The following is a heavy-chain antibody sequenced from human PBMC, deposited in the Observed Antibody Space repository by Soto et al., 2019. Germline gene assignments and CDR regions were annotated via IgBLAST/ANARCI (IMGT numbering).Heavy chain of an antibody. Sequence: EVQLVESGGGLVKPGGSLGLSCAASGFTFSSYSMNWFRQAPGKGLEWVSSISSGGGYIYYADSLKGRFTISRDNAKNSLYLQMNSLRAEDTAVYYCARGGDNGMDVWGQGTTVTVSS. J-gene: IGHJ6*02. D-gene: IGHD4-17*01. CDR1: GFTFSSYS. CDR3: ARGGDNGMDV. V-gene: IGHV3-21*01. CDR2: ISSGGGYI.